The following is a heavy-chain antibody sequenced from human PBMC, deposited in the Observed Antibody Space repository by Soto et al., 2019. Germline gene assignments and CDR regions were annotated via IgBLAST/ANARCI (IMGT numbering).Heavy chain of an antibody. CDR2: IFSSGST. J-gene: IGHJ4*02. V-gene: IGHV4-4*07. CDR3: AREGSYSAYNFAHGIQLWSFDF. CDR1: GGSINTFY. Sequence: PSETLSLTCTVPGGSINTFYWSWVRQPAGKGLEWIGRIFSSGSTSFNPSLESRVAMSVDTSKNHLSLNLSSVTAADMAVYYCAREGSYSAYNFAHGIQLWSFDFWGQGALVTVSS. D-gene: IGHD5-12*01.